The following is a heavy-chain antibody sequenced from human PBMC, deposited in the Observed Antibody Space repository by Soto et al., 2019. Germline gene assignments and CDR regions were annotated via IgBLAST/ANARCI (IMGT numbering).Heavy chain of an antibody. CDR3: AREDRGLNYGMDV. Sequence: PGGSLRLSCAASGFTFSSYSMNWVRQAPGKGLEWVSSISSSSSYIYYADSVKGRFTISRDNAKNSLYLQMNSLRAEDTAVYYCAREDRGLNYGMDVWGQGTTVTVSS. CDR2: ISSSSSYI. CDR1: GFTFSSYS. V-gene: IGHV3-21*01. J-gene: IGHJ6*02. D-gene: IGHD3-16*01.